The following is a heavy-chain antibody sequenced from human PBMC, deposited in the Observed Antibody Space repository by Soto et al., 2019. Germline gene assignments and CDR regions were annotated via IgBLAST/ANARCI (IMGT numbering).Heavy chain of an antibody. V-gene: IGHV1-69*01. CDR1: GGTFSTYP. CDR2: IIPLFGTT. CDR3: ARGATHGSSWYFWFDP. Sequence: QVQLVQSGAEVRMPGSSVKVSCKASGGTFSTYPINWVRQAPGQGLEWMGGIIPLFGTTNYAQKSKGRVTINADESTSTAYRELSSLTAEDAAGYYCARGATHGSSWYFWFDPWGQGTLFTVSS. J-gene: IGHJ5*02. D-gene: IGHD6-13*01.